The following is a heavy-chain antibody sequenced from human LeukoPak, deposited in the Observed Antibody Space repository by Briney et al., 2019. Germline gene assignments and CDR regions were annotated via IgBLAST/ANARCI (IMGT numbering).Heavy chain of an antibody. CDR2: ISSSGSTI. V-gene: IGHV3-48*04. D-gene: IGHD3-9*01. J-gene: IGHJ5*02. CDR3: ARGRGYDILTGYSGYNWFDP. CDR1: GFIFSSYG. Sequence: GGSLRLSCAASGFIFSSYGMHWVRQAPGKGLEWVSYISSSGSTIYYADSVKGRFTISRDNAKNSLYLQMNSLRAEDTAVYYCARGRGYDILTGYSGYNWFDPWGQGTLVTVSS.